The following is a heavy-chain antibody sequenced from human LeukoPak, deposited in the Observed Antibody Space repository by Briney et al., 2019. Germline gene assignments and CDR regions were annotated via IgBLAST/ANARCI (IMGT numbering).Heavy chain of an antibody. CDR3: AKEGY. CDR2: IKQDGSEK. CDR1: GFSFSDNW. Sequence: PGGSLRLSCAASGFSFSDNWMSWVRQAPGKGPEWVASIKQDGSEKYYVDSASGRFTISRDNAKNSLYLQMNSLRAEDTAVYYCAKEGYWGQGTLVTVSS. V-gene: IGHV3-7*01. J-gene: IGHJ4*02.